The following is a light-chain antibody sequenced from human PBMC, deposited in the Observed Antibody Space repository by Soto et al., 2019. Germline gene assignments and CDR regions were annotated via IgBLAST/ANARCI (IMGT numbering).Light chain of an antibody. J-gene: IGKJ2*01. CDR2: AAS. CDR1: QGISNW. V-gene: IGKV1-12*01. CDR3: QQSNSFPPT. Sequence: DIQMTQSPSSVSASVGDRVTITCRASQGISNWLTWYQQKPGKAPNLLNFAASILQSGVPSRFSGSGSGTDFTLTISDLQPEDFATYYCQQSNSFPPTFGQGTKLEIK.